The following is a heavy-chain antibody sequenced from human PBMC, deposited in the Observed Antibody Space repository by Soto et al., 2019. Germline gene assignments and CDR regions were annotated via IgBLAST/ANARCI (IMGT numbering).Heavy chain of an antibody. CDR2: IKSKPNGGTT. Sequence: LSCTASGFTFSNAWMNWVRQAPGKGREWVGRIKSKPNGGTTDYAAVVKGRFTVSRDDSKNTVFLQMNGLQIEDTAVYYCSTGGYYFDYWGQGTLVTVSS. D-gene: IGHD3-22*01. V-gene: IGHV3-15*01. CDR3: STGGYYFDY. J-gene: IGHJ4*02. CDR1: GFTFSNAW.